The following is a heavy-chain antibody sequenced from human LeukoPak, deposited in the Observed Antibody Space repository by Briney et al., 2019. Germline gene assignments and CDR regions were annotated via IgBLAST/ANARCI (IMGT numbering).Heavy chain of an antibody. CDR3: ASLITMIVENAFDI. V-gene: IGHV1-69*13. CDR1: GGTFSSYA. J-gene: IGHJ3*02. Sequence: SVKVSCKASGGTFSSYAISWVRQAPGQGLEWMGGIIPIFGTANYAQKFQGRVTITADESTSTAYMELSSLRSEGTAVYYCASLITMIVENAFDIWGQGTMVTVSS. D-gene: IGHD3-22*01. CDR2: IIPIFGTA.